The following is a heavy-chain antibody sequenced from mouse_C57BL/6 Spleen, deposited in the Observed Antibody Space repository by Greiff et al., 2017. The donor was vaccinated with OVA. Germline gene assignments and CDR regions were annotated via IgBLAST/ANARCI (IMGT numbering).Heavy chain of an antibody. V-gene: IGHV1-78*01. CDR3: ARRDDGYLYAMDY. CDR1: GYTFTDHT. CDR2: IYPRDGST. Sequence: VQGVESDAELVKPGASVKISCKVSGYTFTDHTIHWMKQRPEQGLEWIGYIYPRDGSTKYNEKFKGKATLTADKSSSTAYMQLNSLTSEDSAVYFCARRDDGYLYAMDYWGQGTSVTVSS. D-gene: IGHD2-3*01. J-gene: IGHJ4*01.